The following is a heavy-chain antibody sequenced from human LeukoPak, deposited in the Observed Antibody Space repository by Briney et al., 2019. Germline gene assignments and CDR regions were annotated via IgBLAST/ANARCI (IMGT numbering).Heavy chain of an antibody. J-gene: IGHJ4*02. CDR3: ARVQWFGELSAFDY. CDR1: GFTFSSDA. V-gene: IGHV3-23*01. D-gene: IGHD3-10*01. Sequence: GGSLRLSCADSGFTFSSDAMNWVRQAPGKGLEWVSGIRAGGGNTYYADSVKGRFTISRDDSKNTLYLQMNSLRGEDTALYYCARVQWFGELSAFDYWGQGTLVTVSS. CDR2: IRAGGGNT.